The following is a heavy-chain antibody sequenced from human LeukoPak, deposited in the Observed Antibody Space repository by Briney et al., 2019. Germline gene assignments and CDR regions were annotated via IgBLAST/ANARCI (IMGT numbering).Heavy chain of an antibody. CDR2: IYYSGST. Sequence: SETLSLTCTVSGGSISSSSYYWGWIRQPPGKGLEWIGSIYYSGSTYYNPSLKSRVTISVDTSKNQLSLRLSSVTAADTAVYYCASARTSSRSWFTFDYWGQGILVTVSS. CDR3: ASARTSSRSWFTFDY. J-gene: IGHJ4*02. V-gene: IGHV4-39*01. CDR1: GGSISSSSYY. D-gene: IGHD6-13*01.